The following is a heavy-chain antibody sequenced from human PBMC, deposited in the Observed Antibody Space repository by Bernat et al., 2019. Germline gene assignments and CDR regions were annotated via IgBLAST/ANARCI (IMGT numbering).Heavy chain of an antibody. V-gene: IGHV3-33*01. CDR3: ARDPGFRYQTGMDV. J-gene: IGHJ6*02. Sequence: QVQLVESGGGVVQPGRSLRLSCAASGFTFSSYGMHWVRQAPGKGLEWVAVIWYDGSNKYYADSVKGRFTISRDNSKNTLYLQMNSLRAEDTAVYYCARDPGFRYQTGMDVWGQGTTVTVSS. CDR2: IWYDGSNK. D-gene: IGHD3-9*01. CDR1: GFTFSSYG.